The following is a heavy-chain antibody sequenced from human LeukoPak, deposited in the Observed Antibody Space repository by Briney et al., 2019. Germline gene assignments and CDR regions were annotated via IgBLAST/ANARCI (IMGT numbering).Heavy chain of an antibody. J-gene: IGHJ4*02. V-gene: IGHV4-34*01. CDR1: GGSFSGYY. CDR3: ARAKTFDY. Sequence: KASETLSLTCAVYGGSFSGYYWSWIRQPPGKGLEWIGEINHSGSTNYNPSLKSRVTISVDTSKNQFSLKLSSVTAADTAVYYCARAKTFDYWGQGTLVNVSS. CDR2: INHSGST.